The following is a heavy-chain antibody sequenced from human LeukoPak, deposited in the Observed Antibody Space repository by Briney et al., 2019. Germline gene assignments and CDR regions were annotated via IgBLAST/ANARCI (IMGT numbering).Heavy chain of an antibody. CDR2: IYPSGST. CDR3: ARGMGSGWYEIGY. J-gene: IGHJ4*02. V-gene: IGHV4-4*07. CDR1: GGSTSSFS. Sequence: PSETLSLTCTVSGGSTSSFSWSWIRQPAGKGLEWIGRIYPSGSTNYNPSLKSRVTMSVDTSKNQFSLKLSSVTAADTAVYYCARGMGSGWYEIGYWGQGTLVTVSS. D-gene: IGHD6-19*01.